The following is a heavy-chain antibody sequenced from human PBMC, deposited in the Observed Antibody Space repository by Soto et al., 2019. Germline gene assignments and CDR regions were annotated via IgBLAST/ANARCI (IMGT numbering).Heavy chain of an antibody. CDR1: GYTFTSYG. CDR3: AYSNTSPLMSDFDY. Sequence: QVQLVQSGAEVKKPGASVKVSCKASGYTFTSYGISWVRQAPGQGLEWMGWISAYNGNTNYAQKLQGRVTMTTDTSTSTSYMELRSLRTDDTAVYYCAYSNTSPLMSDFDYWGQGTLVTVSS. J-gene: IGHJ4*02. CDR2: ISAYNGNT. V-gene: IGHV1-18*01. D-gene: IGHD2-2*01.